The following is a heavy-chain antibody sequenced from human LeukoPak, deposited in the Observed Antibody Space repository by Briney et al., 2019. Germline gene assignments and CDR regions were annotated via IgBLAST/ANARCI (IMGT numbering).Heavy chain of an antibody. CDR3: ARAPYGGKAIGPYDY. CDR1: GFTFSDYY. J-gene: IGHJ4*02. CDR2: ISSSGSTI. Sequence: GGSLRLSCAASGFTFSDYYMSWIRQAPGKGPEWVSYISSSGSTIYYADSVKGRFTISRDNAKNSLYLQMNSLRAEDTAVYYCARAPYGGKAIGPYDYWGQGTLVTVSS. V-gene: IGHV3-11*04. D-gene: IGHD4-23*01.